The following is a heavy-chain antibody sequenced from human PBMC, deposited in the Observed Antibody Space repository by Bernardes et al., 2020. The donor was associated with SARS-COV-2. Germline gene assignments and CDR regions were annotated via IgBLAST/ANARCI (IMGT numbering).Heavy chain of an antibody. CDR1: GGSSTSYY. V-gene: IGHV4-4*07. Sequence: SETLSLTCSVSGGSSTSYYWTWIRQPAGKGLEWIGRIYTTGTTNYSPSLKSRVTMSADTSRSQFSLQLNSVTAADTAVYYCAYGGSAYYFDYWGQGTLVTVSS. CDR3: AYGGSAYYFDY. J-gene: IGHJ4*02. D-gene: IGHD4-17*01. CDR2: IYTTGTT.